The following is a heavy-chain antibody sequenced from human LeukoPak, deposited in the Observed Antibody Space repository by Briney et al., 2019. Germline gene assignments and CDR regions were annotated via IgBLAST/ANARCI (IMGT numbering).Heavy chain of an antibody. CDR1: GGSISSYY. Sequence: SETLSLTCTVSGGSISSYYWSWIRQPPGKGLEWIGYIYYSGNTNYNPSLKSRVTILVDTSKNQVSLKLSSVTAADTAVYYCARGYCSGGSCPPDYYYYYYMDVWGKGTTVTISS. CDR2: IYYSGNT. D-gene: IGHD2-15*01. CDR3: ARGYCSGGSCPPDYYYYYYMDV. V-gene: IGHV4-59*12. J-gene: IGHJ6*03.